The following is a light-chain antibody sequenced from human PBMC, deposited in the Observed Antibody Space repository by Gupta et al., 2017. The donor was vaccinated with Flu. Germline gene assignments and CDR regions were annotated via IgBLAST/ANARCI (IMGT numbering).Light chain of an antibody. CDR1: SSNIRNNY. CDR2: RNS. CDR3: AAWDDSRNVWV. Sequence: RVTISSAGSSSNIRNNYVFWYQQCPGAAPKLLIYRNSQRPSGVPDRFSGSNSGASATLAISRLRAEDEADYYCAAWDDSRNVWVFGGGTKLTVL. V-gene: IGLV1-47*01. J-gene: IGLJ3*02.